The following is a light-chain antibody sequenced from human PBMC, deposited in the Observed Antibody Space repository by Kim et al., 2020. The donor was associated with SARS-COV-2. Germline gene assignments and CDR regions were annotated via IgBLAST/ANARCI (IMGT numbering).Light chain of an antibody. Sequence: GDRVTIPGRARQNMGTWLAWFQQKPGRAPNLLIYKASGLESGVPSRFSGSGSGTEFTLTISRLQPDDFATYYCQQYGSGSPWTFGRGTKVDIK. CDR2: KAS. J-gene: IGKJ1*01. CDR3: QQYGSGSPWT. CDR1: QNMGTW. V-gene: IGKV1-5*03.